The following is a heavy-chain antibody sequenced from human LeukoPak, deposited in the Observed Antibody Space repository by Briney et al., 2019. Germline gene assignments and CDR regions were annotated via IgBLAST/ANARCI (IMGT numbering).Heavy chain of an antibody. CDR2: ITWNSGSI. J-gene: IGHJ4*02. D-gene: IGHD6-19*01. V-gene: IGHV3-9*03. CDR3: TRSTGWYNTFDY. Sequence: GGSPRLSCSASGFTFDNYAMHWVRQVPGKGLQWVSGITWNSGSIAYADSVKGRFTISRDNAKKSVYLQMNSLRVEDMAFYYCTRSTGWYNTFDYWGQGALVTISS. CDR1: GFTFDNYA.